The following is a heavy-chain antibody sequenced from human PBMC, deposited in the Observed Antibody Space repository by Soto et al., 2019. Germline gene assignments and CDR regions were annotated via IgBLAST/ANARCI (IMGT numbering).Heavy chain of an antibody. CDR1: GFTFDDYA. CDR3: AKVPRISSYGMDV. J-gene: IGHJ6*02. V-gene: IGHV3-9*01. CDR2: ISWNSGSI. Sequence: HPGGSLRLSCAASGFTFDDYAMHWVRQAPGKGLEWVSGISWNSGSIGYADSVKGRFTISRDNAKNSLYLQMNSLRAEDTALYYCAKVPRISSYGMDVWGQGTTVTVSS.